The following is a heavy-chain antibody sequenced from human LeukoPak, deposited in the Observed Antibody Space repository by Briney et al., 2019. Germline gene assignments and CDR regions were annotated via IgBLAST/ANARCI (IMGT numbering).Heavy chain of an antibody. CDR3: ARWVTWGVRGVIHAPAFRRSDY. V-gene: IGHV4-34*01. CDR2: INHSVST. CDR1: GGSFSGYY. D-gene: IGHD3-10*01. J-gene: IGHJ4*02. Sequence: SETLSLTCAVYGGSFSGYYWSWIRQPPGKGLEWIGEINHSVSTTYNPSLKSRVTISVDTSQNQFPLKLSSVPAADPAVYYFARWVTWGVRGVIHAPAFRRSDYWGQGTLVTVSS.